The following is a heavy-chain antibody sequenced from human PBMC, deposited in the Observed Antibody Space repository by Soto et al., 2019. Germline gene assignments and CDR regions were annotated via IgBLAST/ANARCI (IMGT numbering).Heavy chain of an antibody. CDR2: ISTFNGNA. J-gene: IGHJ4*02. CDR3: ARLHGYSSGWYDY. Sequence: QVQLVQSGAEVKKPGASVKVSCKASGYTFSSNGVSWVRQAPGQGLEGMGWISTFNGNAHYAQKFQGRVTMTTDTSTNTAYMELTSLSYDDTAVYYCARLHGYSSGWYDYWGQGTLVTVSS. CDR1: GYTFSSNG. D-gene: IGHD6-19*01. V-gene: IGHV1-18*04.